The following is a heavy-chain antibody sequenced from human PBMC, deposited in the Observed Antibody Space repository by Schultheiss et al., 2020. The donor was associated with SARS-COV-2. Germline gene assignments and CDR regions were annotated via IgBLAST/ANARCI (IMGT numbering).Heavy chain of an antibody. CDR1: GFTFSSYA. CDR3: ARVGVLRFLEWLFDAFDI. V-gene: IGHV4-34*01. CDR2: INHSGST. D-gene: IGHD3-3*01. Sequence: GSLRLSCAASGFTFSSYAMSWVRQAPGKGLEWIGEINHSGSTNYNPSLKSRVTISVDTSKNQFSLKLSSVTAADTAVYYCARVGVLRFLEWLFDAFDIWGQGTMVTV. J-gene: IGHJ3*02.